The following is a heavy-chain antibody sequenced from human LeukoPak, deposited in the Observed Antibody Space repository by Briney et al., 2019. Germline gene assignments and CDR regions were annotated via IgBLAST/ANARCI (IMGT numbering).Heavy chain of an antibody. Sequence: GGSLRLSCTASGFTFDDYAMHWVRQAPAKGLEWVSLISGDGGTTDYADSVKGRFTISRDNRRNSLYLHMTSLRTEDTALYFCAKVYVGSGDAYDHGGQGPLVTVS. CDR3: AKVYVGSGDAYDH. V-gene: IGHV3-43*02. CDR1: GFTFDDYA. CDR2: ISGDGGTT. D-gene: IGHD6-19*01. J-gene: IGHJ4*02.